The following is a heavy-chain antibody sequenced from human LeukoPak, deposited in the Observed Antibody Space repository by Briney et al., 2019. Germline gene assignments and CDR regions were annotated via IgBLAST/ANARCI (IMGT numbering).Heavy chain of an antibody. CDR3: ARDNIVGAAFDY. Sequence: GASVKVSCKASGYTFTSYGISWVRQAPGQGLEWMGWVSAYNGNTNYAQKLQGRVTTTTETSTSTAYMELRSLRSDDTAVYYGARDNIVGAAFDYWGQGTLVTVSS. V-gene: IGHV1-18*01. D-gene: IGHD1-26*01. CDR2: VSAYNGNT. J-gene: IGHJ4*02. CDR1: GYTFTSYG.